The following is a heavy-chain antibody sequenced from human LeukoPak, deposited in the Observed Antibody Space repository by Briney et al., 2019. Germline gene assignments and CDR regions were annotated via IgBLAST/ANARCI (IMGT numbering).Heavy chain of an antibody. CDR1: GGSISSRTYY. J-gene: IGHJ4*02. D-gene: IGHD4-17*01. V-gene: IGHV4-61*01. CDR2: IYYSGST. CDR3: ARLVSTTAYYFDY. Sequence: PSETLSLTCTVSGGSISSRTYYWSWIRQPPGKGLEWIGYIYYSGSTNYNPSLKSRVTISVDTSKNQFSLKLSSVTAADTAVYYCARLVSTTAYYFDYWGQGTLVTVSS.